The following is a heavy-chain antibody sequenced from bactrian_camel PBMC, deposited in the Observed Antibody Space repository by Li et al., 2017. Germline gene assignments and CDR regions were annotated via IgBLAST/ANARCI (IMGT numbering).Heavy chain of an antibody. D-gene: IGHD3*01. CDR2: INPHSATS. CDR1: QRANC. V-gene: IGHV3S54*01. Sequence: HVQLVESGGGSAQTGGSLRLTCVASQRANCMGWFRQGPGKEREGVATINPHSATSYLVDSVKGRFTISQNNAKNIVYLQMNSLQPEDTAMYYCATSHWNCYENRADPTDFNDRGQGTQVTVS. CDR3: ATSHWNCYENRADPTDFND. J-gene: IGHJ4*01.